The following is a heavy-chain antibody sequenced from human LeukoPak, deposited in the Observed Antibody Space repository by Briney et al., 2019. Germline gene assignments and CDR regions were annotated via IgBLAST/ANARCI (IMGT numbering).Heavy chain of an antibody. V-gene: IGHV3-9*02. J-gene: IGHJ4*02. CDR1: GFTSDDYA. CDR2: ISWNSGSI. CDR3: AKDMGNYYDSSGYAFDY. D-gene: IGHD3-22*01. Sequence: PGRSLRLSCAASGFTSDDYAMHWVRQAPGKGLEWVSGISWNSGSIGYADSVKGRFTISRDNAKNSLYLQMNSLRGEDTALYYCAKDMGNYYDSSGYAFDYWGQGTLVTVSS.